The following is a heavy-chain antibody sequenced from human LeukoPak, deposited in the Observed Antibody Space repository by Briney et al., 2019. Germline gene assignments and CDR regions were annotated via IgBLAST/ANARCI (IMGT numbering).Heavy chain of an antibody. CDR1: GFTFSSYS. V-gene: IGHV3-21*01. CDR2: ISSSSSYI. Sequence: GGSLRLSCAASGFTFSSYSMNWVRKAPGKGLEWVSSISSSSSYIYYADSVKGRFTISRDNAKNSLYLQMNSLRAEDTAVYYCARQGLVGATNADYWGQGTLVTVSS. CDR3: ARQGLVGATNADY. D-gene: IGHD1-26*01. J-gene: IGHJ4*02.